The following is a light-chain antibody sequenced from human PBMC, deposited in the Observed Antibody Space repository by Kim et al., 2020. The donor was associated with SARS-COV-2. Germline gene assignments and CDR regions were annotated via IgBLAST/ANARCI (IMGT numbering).Light chain of an antibody. J-gene: IGLJ3*02. Sequence: PGGTVTLTCASSTGAVTSGYYPNWFQQKPGQAPRALIYSINNKHSWTPARFSGSLLGARAALTLSGVQPEDEAEYYCLLYDGGAWVFGGGTQLTVL. CDR1: TGAVTSGYY. V-gene: IGLV7-43*01. CDR3: LLYDGGAWV. CDR2: SIN.